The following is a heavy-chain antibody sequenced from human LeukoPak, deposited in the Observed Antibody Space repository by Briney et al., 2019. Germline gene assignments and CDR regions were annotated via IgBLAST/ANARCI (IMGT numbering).Heavy chain of an antibody. V-gene: IGHV1-18*01. CDR3: ARVGPDIVVVPAAIEEYYFDY. D-gene: IGHD2-2*02. CDR2: ISAYNGNT. CDR1: GYTFTSYG. Sequence: ASVKVSCKASGYTFTSYGISWVRQAPGQGLEWMGWISAYNGNTNYAQKLQGRVTMTTDTSTSTAYMELRSLRSDDTAVYYCARVGPDIVVVPAAIEEYYFDYWGQGTLDTVSS. J-gene: IGHJ4*02.